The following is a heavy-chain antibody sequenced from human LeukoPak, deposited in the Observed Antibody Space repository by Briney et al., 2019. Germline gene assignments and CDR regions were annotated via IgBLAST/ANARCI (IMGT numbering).Heavy chain of an antibody. CDR1: GDSIGSNKW. CDR3: ARGGDWKFDY. V-gene: IGHV4-4*02. J-gene: IGHJ4*02. CDR2: IHHSGRL. D-gene: IGHD1-1*01. Sequence: SETLSLTCAVSGDSIGSNKWWTWVRQPPGKGLEWIGEIHHSGRLNYSPSLKSRVTISVDKSKNHFSLNLNSITPADTAICYCARGGDWKFDYWGQGALVTVSS.